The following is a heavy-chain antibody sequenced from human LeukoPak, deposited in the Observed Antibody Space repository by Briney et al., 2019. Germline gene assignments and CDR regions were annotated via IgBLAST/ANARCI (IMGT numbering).Heavy chain of an antibody. D-gene: IGHD1-7*01. J-gene: IGHJ6*02. CDR3: ARDNWNYGSSMDV. CDR2: VYYSGST. CDR1: GGSVSSSSYY. V-gene: IGHV4-61*01. Sequence: SETLSLTCTVSGGSVSSSSYYWSWIRQSPGKGLEWIGYVYYSGSTNYNPSLKSRVTISVDTSKNQFSLKLSSVTAADTAVYYCARDNWNYGSSMDVWGQGTTVTVSS.